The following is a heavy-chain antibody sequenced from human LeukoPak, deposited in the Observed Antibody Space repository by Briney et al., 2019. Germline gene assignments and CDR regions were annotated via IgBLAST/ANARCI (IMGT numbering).Heavy chain of an antibody. CDR2: ISAYNGNT. D-gene: IGHD3-22*01. CDR3: AGASYYDSSGYDFDY. V-gene: IGHV1-18*01. Sequence: GASVKVSCKASGYTFTSYGISWVRQAPGQGLEWMGWISAYNGNTNYAQKLQGRVTMTTDTSTSTAYMGLRSLRYDDTAVYYCAGASYYDSSGYDFDYWGQGTLVTVSS. CDR1: GYTFTSYG. J-gene: IGHJ4*02.